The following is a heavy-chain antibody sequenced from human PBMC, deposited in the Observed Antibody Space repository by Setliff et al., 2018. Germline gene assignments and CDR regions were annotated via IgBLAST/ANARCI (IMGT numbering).Heavy chain of an antibody. CDR1: GGSISSYY. CDR2: LFYSGST. D-gene: IGHD3-10*01. V-gene: IGHV4-59*08. CDR3: ARIAYGSGSYYFDY. Sequence: SETLSLTCTVSGGSISSYYWSWIRQPPGKGLEWLGYLFYSGSTNYNPSLKSRVTISIDTSKSQFSLNLSSVTAADTAVYYCARIAYGSGSYYFDYWGQGTLVTVSS. J-gene: IGHJ4*02.